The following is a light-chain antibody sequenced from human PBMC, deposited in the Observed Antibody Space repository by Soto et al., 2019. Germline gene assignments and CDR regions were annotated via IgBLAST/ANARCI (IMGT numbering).Light chain of an antibody. Sequence: QSVLTQPASVSGSHGQSITISCTGTSSDVGGYNYVSWYQHHPGKAPKLMIFDVSNRPSGVSNRFSGSKSGNTASLTISGLQPEDEADYYCSSYTTSNTRQIVFGTGTQLTVL. CDR1: SSDVGGYNY. CDR3: SSYTTSNTRQIV. V-gene: IGLV2-14*03. J-gene: IGLJ1*01. CDR2: DVS.